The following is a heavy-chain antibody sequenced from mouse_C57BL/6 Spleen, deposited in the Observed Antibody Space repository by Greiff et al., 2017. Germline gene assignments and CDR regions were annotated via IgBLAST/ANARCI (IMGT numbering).Heavy chain of an antibody. V-gene: IGHV14-2*01. J-gene: IGHJ3*01. Sequence: EVQLQQSGAELVKPGASVKLSCTASGFNIKDYYMHWVKQRTEQGLEWIGRIDPEDGETKYAPKFQGKATITADPSSNTAYLQLSSLTSEDTAVYYCASYYGSSHLAYWGQGTLVTVSA. D-gene: IGHD1-1*01. CDR2: IDPEDGET. CDR1: GFNIKDYY. CDR3: ASYYGSSHLAY.